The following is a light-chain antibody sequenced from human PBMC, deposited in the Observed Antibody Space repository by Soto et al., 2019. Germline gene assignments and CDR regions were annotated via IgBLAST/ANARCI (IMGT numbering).Light chain of an antibody. CDR3: SSYTSNSTWV. CDR1: SSDVGGYNY. V-gene: IGLV2-14*01. Sequence: QSVLTQPASVSGSPGQSITISCIGTSSDVGGYNYVSWYQQHPGKAPKLMIYEVSNRPSGVSNRFSGSKSGNTASLTISGLQAEDEADYYCSSYTSNSTWVFGGGTKLTVL. J-gene: IGLJ3*02. CDR2: EVS.